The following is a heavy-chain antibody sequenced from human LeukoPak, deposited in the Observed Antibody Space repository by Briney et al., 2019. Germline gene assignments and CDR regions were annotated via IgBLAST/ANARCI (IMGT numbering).Heavy chain of an antibody. Sequence: SQTLSLTCAVSGGSISSGGYSWSWIRQPPGKGLEWIGYIYHSGSTYYNPSLKSRVTTSVDRSKNQFSLKLSSVTTADTAVYYCARAPRFGGGYYFDYWGQGTLVTVSS. CDR1: GGSISSGGYS. CDR3: ARAPRFGGGYYFDY. J-gene: IGHJ4*02. V-gene: IGHV4-30-2*01. CDR2: IYHSGST. D-gene: IGHD3-16*01.